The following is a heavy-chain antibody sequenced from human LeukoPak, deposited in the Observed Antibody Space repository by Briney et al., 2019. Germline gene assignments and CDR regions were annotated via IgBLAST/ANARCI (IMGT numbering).Heavy chain of an antibody. CDR2: IWSNGNEK. V-gene: IGHV3-33*01. CDR3: ARSRIQLWLRASDDAFDI. J-gene: IGHJ3*02. D-gene: IGHD5-18*01. CDR1: GFTFSTYV. Sequence: GGSLRLSCAASGFTFSTYVMHWVRQAPGKGLEWVALIWSNGNEKYYADSVKGRFTISRDNSKNTLYLQMNSLRAEDTAVYYCARSRIQLWLRASDDAFDIWGQGTMVTVSS.